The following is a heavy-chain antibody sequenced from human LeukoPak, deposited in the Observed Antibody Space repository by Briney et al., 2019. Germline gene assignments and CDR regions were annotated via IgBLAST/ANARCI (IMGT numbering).Heavy chain of an antibody. CDR2: ISSSGSTI. Sequence: GGSLRLSCAASGFTFSSYEMNWVRQAPGKGLEWVSYISSSGSTIYYADSVKGRFTISRGNAKNSLYLQMNSLRAEDTAVYYCARARPYYYYGMDVWCQGTTVTVSS. V-gene: IGHV3-48*03. CDR1: GFTFSSYE. J-gene: IGHJ6*02. CDR3: ARARPYYYYGMDV.